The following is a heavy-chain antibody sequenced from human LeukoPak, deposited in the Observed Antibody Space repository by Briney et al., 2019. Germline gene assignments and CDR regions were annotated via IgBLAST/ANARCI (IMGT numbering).Heavy chain of an antibody. CDR1: GYSISSGYY. CDR3: AREADPLHYYYMDV. V-gene: IGHV4-38-2*02. D-gene: IGHD2-15*01. J-gene: IGHJ6*03. CDR2: IYHSGST. Sequence: SETLSLTCTVSGYSISSGYYWGWIRQPPGKGLEWIGSIYHSGSTYYNPSLKSRVTISVDTSKNQFSLKLSSVTAADTAVYYCAREADPLHYYYMDVWGKGTTVTVSS.